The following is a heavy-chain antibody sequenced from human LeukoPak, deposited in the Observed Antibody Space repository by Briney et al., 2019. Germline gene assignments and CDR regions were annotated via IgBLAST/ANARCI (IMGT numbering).Heavy chain of an antibody. V-gene: IGHV5-51*01. CDR2: IYPGDSDT. Sequence: PGESLKISCKVSGYSFPSYWITWVRQVPGKGLEWMGIIYPGDSDTRYSPSFQGQVTISADKSISTAYLQWSSLKASDTAMYYCASAVEVATLSYWGQGTLVTVSS. J-gene: IGHJ4*02. CDR3: ASAVEVATLSY. CDR1: GYSFPSYW. D-gene: IGHD5-24*01.